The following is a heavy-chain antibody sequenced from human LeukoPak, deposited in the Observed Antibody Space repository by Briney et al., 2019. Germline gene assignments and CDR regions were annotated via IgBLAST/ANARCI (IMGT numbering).Heavy chain of an antibody. V-gene: IGHV4-34*01. J-gene: IGHJ6*03. CDR1: GGSFSGYH. CDR2: INPSGST. Sequence: SETLSLTCAVYGGSFSGYHWTWIPQSPGKGLEWIGDINPSGSTYYNPSLKSRPTISVDTSKNQFSLKLRSVTAADTAVYYCARGRHDITMIVVVMTSVSYYLDVWGKGTTVTVS. D-gene: IGHD3-22*01. CDR3: ARGRHDITMIVVVMTSVSYYLDV.